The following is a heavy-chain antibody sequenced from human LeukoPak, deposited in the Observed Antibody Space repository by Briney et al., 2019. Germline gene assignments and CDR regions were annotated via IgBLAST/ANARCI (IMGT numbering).Heavy chain of an antibody. CDR1: GFTFSNYG. CDR2: ISYDGSNK. V-gene: IGHV3-30*18. CDR3: AKALRYFDWLLTHDACDI. J-gene: IGHJ3*02. Sequence: GRSLRLSCAASGFTFSNYGMHWVRQAPGKGLEWVAVISYDGSNKYYADSVKGRFTISRDNSKNTLYLQMNSLRAEDTAVYYCAKALRYFDWLLTHDACDIWGQGTMVTVSS. D-gene: IGHD3-9*01.